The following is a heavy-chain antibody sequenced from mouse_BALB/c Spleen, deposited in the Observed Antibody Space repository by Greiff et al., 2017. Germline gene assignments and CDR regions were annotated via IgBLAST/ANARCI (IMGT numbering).Heavy chain of an antibody. Sequence: LQQPGSELVRPGASVKLSCKASGYTFTSYWMHWVKQRPGQGLEWIGNIYPGSGSTNYDEKFKSKATLTVDTSSSTAYMQLSSLTSEDSAVYYCTRVITTAGFDYWGQGTTLKVSS. J-gene: IGHJ2*01. CDR2: IYPGSGST. V-gene: IGHV1S22*01. D-gene: IGHD1-2*01. CDR3: TRVITTAGFDY. CDR1: GYTFTSYW.